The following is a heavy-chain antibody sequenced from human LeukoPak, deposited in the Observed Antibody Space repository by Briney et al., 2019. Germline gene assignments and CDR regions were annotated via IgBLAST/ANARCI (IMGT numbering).Heavy chain of an antibody. D-gene: IGHD4-17*01. J-gene: IGHJ5*02. CDR3: ARVSAPPDYGDYVSENWFDP. CDR1: GYTLTSYG. V-gene: IGHV1-18*01. CDR2: ISAYNKR. Sequence: WTSVKVSCMASGYTLTSYGINWVRQAPGQGLEWMGWISAYNKRNYAQKFQGRVTMTTDTSTSTAYMELRNLRSDDTAVYYCARVSAPPDYGDYVSENWFDPWGQGTLVTVSS.